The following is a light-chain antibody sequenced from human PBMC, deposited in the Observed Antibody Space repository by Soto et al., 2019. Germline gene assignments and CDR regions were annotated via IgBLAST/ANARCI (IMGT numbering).Light chain of an antibody. J-gene: IGLJ2*01. Sequence: QSALTQPRSVSGSPGQSVTISCTGTSSDVGGYNYVSWYQQHPGKAPKLMIYDVSKRPSGVPDRFSGSKSGNTASLTISGLQAEDGADYYCCSYAGSYSWVFGGGTQLTVL. V-gene: IGLV2-11*01. CDR2: DVS. CDR3: CSYAGSYSWV. CDR1: SSDVGGYNY.